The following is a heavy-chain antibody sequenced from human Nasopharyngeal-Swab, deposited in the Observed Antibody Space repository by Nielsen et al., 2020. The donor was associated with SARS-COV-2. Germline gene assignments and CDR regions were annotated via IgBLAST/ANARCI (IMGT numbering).Heavy chain of an antibody. CDR2: IKQDGSEK. D-gene: IGHD4-23*01. V-gene: IGHV3-7*01. J-gene: IGHJ6*02. CDR1: GFTFSSYW. Sequence: ETLSLTCAASGFTFSSYWMSWVRQAPGKGLEWVANIKQDGSEKYYVDSVKGRFTISRDNAKNSLYLQMNSLRAEDTAVYYCARDSTTVVEGGGYYYYGMDVWGQGTTVTVSS. CDR3: ARDSTTVVEGGGYYYYGMDV.